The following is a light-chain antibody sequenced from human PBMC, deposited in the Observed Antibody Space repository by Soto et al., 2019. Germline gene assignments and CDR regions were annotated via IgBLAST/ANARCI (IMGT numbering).Light chain of an antibody. J-gene: IGKJ1*01. CDR1: HSVSSN. CDR2: GAS. Sequence: EIVMTQSPAALSVSPGERATLSCRASHSVSSNLAWYQQKPGQAPRLLMYGASTRASGIPARFSGSGSGTEFTLPISSLQSEDFAIYYCQQYNNWPRTCGQGTKVEIK. CDR3: QQYNNWPRT. V-gene: IGKV3-15*01.